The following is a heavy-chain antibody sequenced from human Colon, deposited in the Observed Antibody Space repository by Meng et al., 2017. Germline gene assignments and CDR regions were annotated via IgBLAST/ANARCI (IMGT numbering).Heavy chain of an antibody. D-gene: IGHD4-17*01. CDR3: ARDRKHYGERGWFDP. J-gene: IGHJ5*02. V-gene: IGHV1-18*01. CDR2: ISAYNGNT. Sequence: VQLVRAGAEVKKPGASVKVSCKASGYTFTSYGISWVRQAPGQGLEWMGWISAYNGNTNYAQKLQGRVTMTTDTSTSTAYMELRSLRSDDTAVYYCARDRKHYGERGWFDPWGQGTLVTVSS. CDR1: GYTFTSYG.